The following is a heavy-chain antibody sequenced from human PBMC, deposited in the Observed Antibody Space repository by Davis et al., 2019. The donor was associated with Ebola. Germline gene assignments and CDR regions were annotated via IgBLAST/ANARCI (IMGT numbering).Heavy chain of an antibody. CDR1: GFTVSSNH. CDR3: AREGWKYYYDSSGYHTYYGMDV. V-gene: IGHV3-53*01. D-gene: IGHD3-22*01. CDR2: IYRGGTT. Sequence: GESLKISCAASGFTVSSNHMTWVRQAPGKRLEWVSTIYRGGTTYYADSVKGRFTISRDNAKNSLYLQMNSLRDEDTAVYYCAREGWKYYYDSSGYHTYYGMDVWGKGTTVTVSS. J-gene: IGHJ6*04.